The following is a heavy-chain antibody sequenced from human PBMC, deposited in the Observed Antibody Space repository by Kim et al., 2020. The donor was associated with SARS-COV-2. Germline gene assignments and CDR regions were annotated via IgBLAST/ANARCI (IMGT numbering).Heavy chain of an antibody. CDR3: ARASILGDFWSGYYGWFDP. V-gene: IGHV4-59*01. Sequence: SETLSLTCTVSGGSISSYYWSWIRQPPGKGLEWIGYIYYSGSTNYNPSLKSRVTISVDTSKNQFSLKLSSVTAADTAVYYCARASILGDFWSGYYGWFDPWGQGTLVTVSS. CDR2: IYYSGST. D-gene: IGHD3-3*01. J-gene: IGHJ5*02. CDR1: GGSISSYY.